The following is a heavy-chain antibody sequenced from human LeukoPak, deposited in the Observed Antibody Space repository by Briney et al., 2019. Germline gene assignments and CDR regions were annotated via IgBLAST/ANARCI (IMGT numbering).Heavy chain of an antibody. CDR1: GFPFSNYY. V-gene: IGHV3-21*01. CDR3: ARLFYGDYGYFDY. J-gene: IGHJ4*02. Sequence: GGSLRLSCAASGFPFSNYYMNWVRQAPGKGLDWVSSISSSSNHVYYVDSVKGRFTISRDNAKNSVYLQMNSLRAEDTAVYYCARLFYGDYGYFDYWGQGTLVTVSS. D-gene: IGHD4-17*01. CDR2: ISSSSNHV.